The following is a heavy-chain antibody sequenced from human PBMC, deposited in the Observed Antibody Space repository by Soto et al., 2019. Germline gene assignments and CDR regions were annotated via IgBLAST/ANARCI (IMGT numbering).Heavy chain of an antibody. V-gene: IGHV4-30-4*02. CDR1: GRSTSSDNY. J-gene: IGHJ4*02. CDR2: IYYSGNT. Sequence: SDTLSVTCTVSGRSTSSDNYSSWIRQPPGKALEGIGHIYYSGNTDYNPSLKSRLAISIDTSKNQFSLKLSSVTAADTAVYFCAREGGESSDGLYYFDYWGQGSLVTVSS. CDR3: AREGGESSDGLYYFDY. D-gene: IGHD3-16*01.